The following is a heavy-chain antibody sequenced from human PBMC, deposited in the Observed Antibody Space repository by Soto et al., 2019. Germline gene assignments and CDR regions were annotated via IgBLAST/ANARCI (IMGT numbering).Heavy chain of an antibody. CDR2: TYYRSKWHA. J-gene: IGHJ4*02. Sequence: PSQTLSLTCDISGDSVSSKNAAWNWIRQSPSRGLEWLGRTYYRSKWHAGYAVSVRSRVSISPDTSKNRFSLQLNSVTHDDTAVYYCARSGPDGYIDHWGRGTLVTVSS. V-gene: IGHV6-1*01. CDR3: ARSGPDGYIDH. D-gene: IGHD2-8*01. CDR1: GDSVSSKNAA.